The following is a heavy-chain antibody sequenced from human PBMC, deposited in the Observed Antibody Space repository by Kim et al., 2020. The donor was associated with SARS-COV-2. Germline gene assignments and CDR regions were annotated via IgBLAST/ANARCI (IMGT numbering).Heavy chain of an antibody. J-gene: IGHJ5*02. CDR1: GGSFSGYY. Sequence: SETLSLTCAVYGGSFSGYYWSWIRQPPGKGLEWIGEINHSGSTNYNPSLKSRVTISVDTSKNQFSLKLSSVTAADTAVYYCARGRYSSSWYGSNGWFDP. V-gene: IGHV4-34*01. CDR3: ARGRYSSSWYGSNGWFDP. D-gene: IGHD6-13*01. CDR2: INHSGST.